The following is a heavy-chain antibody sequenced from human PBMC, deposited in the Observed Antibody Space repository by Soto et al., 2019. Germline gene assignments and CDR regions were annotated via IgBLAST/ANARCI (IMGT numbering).Heavy chain of an antibody. V-gene: IGHV4-4*07. D-gene: IGHD4-17*01. J-gene: IGHJ5*02. CDR1: GDSVSKYY. Sequence: QVQLQESGPGLVKPSETLSLTCTVSGDSVSKYYWNWIRQPAGKGLEWIGRIYTTRSPNYNPSLKSRVTMSVDTSKNQFSLKLNLSSVTGADTAVYYCARSPAYGDYANLDTWGQGTLVTVSS. CDR2: IYTTRSP. CDR3: ARSPAYGDYANLDT.